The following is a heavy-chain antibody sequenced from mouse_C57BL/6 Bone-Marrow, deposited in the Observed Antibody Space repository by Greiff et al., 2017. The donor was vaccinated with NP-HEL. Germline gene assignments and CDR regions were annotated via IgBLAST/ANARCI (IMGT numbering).Heavy chain of an antibody. CDR3: ARSPLWLRRNYYAMDY. D-gene: IGHD2-2*01. CDR1: GYSITSDY. CDR2: ISYSGST. Sequence: EVQLQESGPGLAKPSQHLSLTCSVTGYSITSDYWNWIRKFPGNKLEYMGYISYSGSTYYNPSLKSRISITRDTSKNQYYLLLNSVTTEDTATYYCARSPLWLRRNYYAMDYWGQGTSVTVSS. V-gene: IGHV3-8*01. J-gene: IGHJ4*01.